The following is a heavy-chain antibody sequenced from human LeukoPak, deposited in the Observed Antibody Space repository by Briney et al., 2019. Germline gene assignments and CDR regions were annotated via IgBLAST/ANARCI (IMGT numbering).Heavy chain of an antibody. CDR3: ARHSPPYYYCYMDV. J-gene: IGHJ6*03. V-gene: IGHV5-51*01. CDR2: IYPGDSDT. Sequence: GESLKISCKGSGYSFSSYWIGWVRQMPGKGLEWMGIIYPGDSDTRYSPSFQGQVTISVDKSISTAYLRWNSLKASDTAMYYCARHSPPYYYCYMDVWGKGTTVTISS. CDR1: GYSFSSYW.